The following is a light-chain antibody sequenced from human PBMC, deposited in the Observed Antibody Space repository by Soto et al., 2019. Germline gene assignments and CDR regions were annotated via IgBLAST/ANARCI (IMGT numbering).Light chain of an antibody. V-gene: IGKV1-27*01. CDR1: QGMSNY. Sequence: DIQMTQSPSSLSASVGDRVTVTCRASQGMSNYLAWYQQKPGKVPKLLIYAASTLQSGVPSRFSGSGYGTDFTLTISSLQPEDVATYYWQKYNSAPWTFGQGTKVEIK. CDR2: AAS. J-gene: IGKJ1*01. CDR3: QKYNSAPWT.